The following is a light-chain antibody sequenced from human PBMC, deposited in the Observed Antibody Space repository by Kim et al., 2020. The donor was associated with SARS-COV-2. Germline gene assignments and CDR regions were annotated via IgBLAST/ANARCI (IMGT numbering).Light chain of an antibody. Sequence: GQRGTNSWSGSRSNIGSNVVNWYQQLPGTAPKLLIYSNDYRPSGVPDRFSGSKSGTSASLDISGLQSEDEADYYCAAWDDSLNGSVFGGGTQLTVL. CDR2: SND. V-gene: IGLV1-44*01. J-gene: IGLJ3*02. CDR1: RSNIGSNV. CDR3: AAWDDSLNGSV.